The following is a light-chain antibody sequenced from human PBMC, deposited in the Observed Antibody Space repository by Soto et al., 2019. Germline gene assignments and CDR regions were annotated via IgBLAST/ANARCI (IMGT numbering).Light chain of an antibody. CDR3: SSYAGSDNPYV. J-gene: IGLJ1*01. Sequence: QSVLTQPASVSGSPGQSITISCTGTSSDVGGYNYVSWYQQHPGKAPKLIIYEVSNRPSGVSNRFSGSKSGNTASLTISGLQAEDDTDYYCSSYAGSDNPYVFGTGTKVTV. CDR1: SSDVGGYNY. V-gene: IGLV2-14*01. CDR2: EVS.